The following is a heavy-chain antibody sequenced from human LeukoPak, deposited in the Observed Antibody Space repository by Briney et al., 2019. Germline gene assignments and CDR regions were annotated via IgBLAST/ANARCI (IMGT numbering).Heavy chain of an antibody. CDR1: GFTFSNHG. D-gene: IGHD3-9*01. Sequence: GGSLRLSCAASGFTFSNHGMHWVRPAPGKGLEWEAFIRYDGSNKYHADSVKGRFTISRDNSKNTLYLQMNSLRAEDTAVYYCAKDRVLRYFDWLFDLDYWGQGTLVTVSS. J-gene: IGHJ4*02. CDR3: AKDRVLRYFDWLFDLDY. V-gene: IGHV3-30*02. CDR2: IRYDGSNK.